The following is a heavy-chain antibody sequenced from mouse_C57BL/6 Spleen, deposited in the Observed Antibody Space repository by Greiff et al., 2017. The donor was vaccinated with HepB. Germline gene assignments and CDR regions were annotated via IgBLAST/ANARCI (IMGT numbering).Heavy chain of an antibody. D-gene: IGHD2-2*01. J-gene: IGHJ4*01. V-gene: IGHV10-3*01. CDR3: VRDRGYDGYYAMDY. Sequence: EVQVVESGGGLVQPKGSLKLSCAASGFTFNTYAMHWVRQAPGKGLEWVARIRSKSSNYATYYADSVKDRFTISRDDSQSMLYLQMNNLKTEDTAMYYCVRDRGYDGYYAMDYWGQGTSVTVSS. CDR1: GFTFNTYA. CDR2: IRSKSSNYAT.